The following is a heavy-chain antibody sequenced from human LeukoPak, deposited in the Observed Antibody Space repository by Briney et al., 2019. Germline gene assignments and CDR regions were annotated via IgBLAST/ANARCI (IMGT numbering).Heavy chain of an antibody. D-gene: IGHD5-18*01. CDR3: ARDRSHTAMAAGVPDY. Sequence: GGSLRLSCAASGFTFSSYSMNWVRQAPGKGLEWVSSISSSSSYIYYADSVKGRFTISRDNAKNSLYLQMNSLRAEDTAVYYCARDRSHTAMAAGVPDYWGQGTLVTVSS. CDR2: ISSSSSYI. V-gene: IGHV3-21*01. J-gene: IGHJ4*02. CDR1: GFTFSSYS.